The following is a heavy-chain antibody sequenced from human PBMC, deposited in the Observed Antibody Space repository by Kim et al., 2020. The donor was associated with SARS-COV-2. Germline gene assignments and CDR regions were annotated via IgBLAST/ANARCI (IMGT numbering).Heavy chain of an antibody. CDR3: ATYDSTNYLAF. D-gene: IGHD3-22*01. CDR1: SGSISSSY. Sequence: SETLSLTCSVSSGSISSSYWSWIRQPPGKGLEWIGYTSYTGSANYNPSLNGRVTISVDTSRKHFSLQLRSVNAADTAVYYCATYDSTNYLAFWGQGTLVT. V-gene: IGHV4-59*13. J-gene: IGHJ4*02. CDR2: TSYTGSA.